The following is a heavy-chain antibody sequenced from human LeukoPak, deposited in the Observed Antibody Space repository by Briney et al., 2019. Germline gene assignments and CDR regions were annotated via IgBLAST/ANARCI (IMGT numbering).Heavy chain of an antibody. V-gene: IGHV3-23*01. J-gene: IGHJ4*02. CDR2: ISGSGGST. CDR3: TKDRASGYSSGWYGGETDY. CDR1: GFTFSSYA. D-gene: IGHD6-19*01. Sequence: GGSLRLSCAASGFTFSSYAMSWVRQAPGNGLEWVSAISGSGGSTYYADSVKGRFTISRDNSKNTLYLQMNSLRAEDTAVYYCTKDRASGYSSGWYGGETDYWGQGTLVTVSS.